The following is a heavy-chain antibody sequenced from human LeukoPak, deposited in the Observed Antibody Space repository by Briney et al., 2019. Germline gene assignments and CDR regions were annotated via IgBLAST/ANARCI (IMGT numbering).Heavy chain of an antibody. J-gene: IGHJ4*02. V-gene: IGHV3-30*02. D-gene: IGHD3-22*01. CDR3: ARDRPDYYDSSGYYNKYYFDY. CDR2: IRYDGSNK. Sequence: GGSLRLSCAASGFTFSIYGMHWVRQAPGKGLEWVAFIRYDGSNKYYADSVKGRFTISRDNSKNTLYLQMNSLRAEDTAVYYCARDRPDYYDSSGYYNKYYFDYWGQGTLVTVSS. CDR1: GFTFSIYG.